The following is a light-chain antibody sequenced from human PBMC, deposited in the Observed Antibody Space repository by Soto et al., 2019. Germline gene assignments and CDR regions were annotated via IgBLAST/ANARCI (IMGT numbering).Light chain of an antibody. CDR3: QQYGSSPPGT. Sequence: EVAMTHSQATESLSVGKEATSPWRPSQSVSTYLAWYQQNPGQAPRLLIYGASSRATGIPDRFSGSGSGTDFTLTISILVPEDFAVYYCQQYGSSPPGTFGQGTKVDIK. J-gene: IGKJ1*01. CDR2: GAS. V-gene: IGKV3-20*01. CDR1: QSVSTY.